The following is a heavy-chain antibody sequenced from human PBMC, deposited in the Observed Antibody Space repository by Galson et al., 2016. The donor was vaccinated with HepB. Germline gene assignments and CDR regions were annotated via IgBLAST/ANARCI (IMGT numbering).Heavy chain of an antibody. CDR3: VRDRGNYDSTGYYLDY. V-gene: IGHV1-46*01. J-gene: IGHJ4*02. D-gene: IGHD3-22*01. CDR1: GYTFTSYF. Sequence: SVKVSCKASGYTFTSYFIHWVRQAPGQGLQWMGTINPSADSTTYAHNFQGRVTMTRDTSTSTVYMELSSLRSEDTAVFYCVRDRGNYDSTGYYLDYWGQGTLVTVSS. CDR2: INPSADST.